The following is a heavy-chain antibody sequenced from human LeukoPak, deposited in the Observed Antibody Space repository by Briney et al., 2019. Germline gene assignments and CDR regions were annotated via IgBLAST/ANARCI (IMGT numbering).Heavy chain of an antibody. J-gene: IGHJ4*02. D-gene: IGHD3-10*01. V-gene: IGHV3-7*04. CDR3: ARDSAGVPFDY. CDR2: IKRDGSEK. CDR1: GFTFSSYW. Sequence: GGSLRLSCAASGFTFSSYWMSWVRQAPGKGLEWVANIKRDGSEKYYVDSVKGRFTISRDNAKNPLYLQMNSLRAEDTAVYYCARDSAGVPFDYWGQGTLVTVSS.